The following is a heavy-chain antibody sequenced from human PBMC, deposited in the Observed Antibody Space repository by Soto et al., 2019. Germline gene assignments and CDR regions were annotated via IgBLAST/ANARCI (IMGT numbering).Heavy chain of an antibody. Sequence: QVQLVQSGAEVKKPGASVKVSCKASGYTFTSYGISWVRQAPGQGLEWMGWISAYNGNTNYAQKLQGRVTMTTDTTTSTAYREMRSLRSDDTAVYYGAREAGPHHFDSWGQGTLVTVSS. CDR3: AREAGPHHFDS. J-gene: IGHJ4*02. CDR1: GYTFTSYG. D-gene: IGHD6-19*01. V-gene: IGHV1-18*01. CDR2: ISAYNGNT.